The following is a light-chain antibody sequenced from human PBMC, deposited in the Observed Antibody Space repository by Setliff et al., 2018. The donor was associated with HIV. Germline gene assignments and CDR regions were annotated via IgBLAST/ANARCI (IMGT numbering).Light chain of an antibody. Sequence: QSVLTQPPSVSGAPGQKVTISCSGSSSNIKNNFVSWYQQLPGTAPKLLIYDNTKRPSGIPDRFSGSTSGTSATLGITGLQTGDEADYYCGTWDTSLNAYVFGTGTKVTVL. J-gene: IGLJ1*01. V-gene: IGLV1-51*01. CDR2: DNT. CDR1: SSNIKNNF. CDR3: GTWDTSLNAYV.